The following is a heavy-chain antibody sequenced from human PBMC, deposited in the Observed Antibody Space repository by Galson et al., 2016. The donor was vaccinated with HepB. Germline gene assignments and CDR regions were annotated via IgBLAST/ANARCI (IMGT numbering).Heavy chain of an antibody. CDR2: IHHSGST. J-gene: IGHJ4*02. Sequence: SETLSLTCAVSGGSFSDDTWWTWVRQPPGKGLEWIGEIHHSGSTYYNPSLKSRVTMSVDTSKNQFSLKLSSVTAADTAVYNCARRGGRGYFDYWGQGTLVTVSS. V-gene: IGHV4-55*01. CDR3: ARRGGRGYFDY. D-gene: IGHD1-26*01. CDR1: GGSFSDDTW.